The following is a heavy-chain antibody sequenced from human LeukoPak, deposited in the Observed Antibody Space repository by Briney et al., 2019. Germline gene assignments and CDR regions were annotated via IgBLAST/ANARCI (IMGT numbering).Heavy chain of an antibody. CDR3: AKEMGFKIREVMLGFFDY. CDR1: GFTFSSYG. J-gene: IGHJ4*02. D-gene: IGHD3-10*01. CDR2: ISGRGGNT. Sequence: PGGSLRLSCAASGFTFSSYGMSWVRQAPGKGLEGVSAISGRGGNTYYADSVKGRFTISIDNAKKMLYLQMNSLRDADMAVYYCAKEMGFKIREVMLGFFDYWGQGTLVTVSS. V-gene: IGHV3-23*01.